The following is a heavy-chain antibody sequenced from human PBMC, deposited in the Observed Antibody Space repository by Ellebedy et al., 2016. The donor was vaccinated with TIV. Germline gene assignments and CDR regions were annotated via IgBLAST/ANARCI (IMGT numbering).Heavy chain of an antibody. J-gene: IGHJ4*02. D-gene: IGHD3-9*01. CDR1: GGTFSSYA. Sequence: SVKVSXKASGGTFSSYAISWVRQAPGQGLEWMGRIIPILGIANYAQKFQGRVTITADKSTSTAYMELSSLRSEDTAVYYCARANDILTGKLDYWGQGTLVTVSS. V-gene: IGHV1-69*04. CDR3: ARANDILTGKLDY. CDR2: IIPILGIA.